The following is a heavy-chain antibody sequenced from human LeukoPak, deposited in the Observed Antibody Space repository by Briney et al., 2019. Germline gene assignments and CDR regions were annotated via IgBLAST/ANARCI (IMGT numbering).Heavy chain of an antibody. CDR1: GLTFSSYS. CDR3: ARWGGYGDYASSY. V-gene: IGHV3-21*01. Sequence: GGSLTLFCAPSGLTFSSYSMNWLRQAPGKGLEWVSSISSSSSYIYYADSVKGRFTIHRDNAKNSLYLQMKSLRAEDMAVYYCARWGGYGDYASSYWGQGTLVTVSS. D-gene: IGHD4-17*01. J-gene: IGHJ4*02. CDR2: ISSSSSYI.